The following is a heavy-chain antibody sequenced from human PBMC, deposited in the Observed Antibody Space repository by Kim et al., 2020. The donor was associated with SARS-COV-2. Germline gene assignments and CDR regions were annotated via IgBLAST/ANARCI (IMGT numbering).Heavy chain of an antibody. CDR2: IWYDGNKK. Sequence: GGSLRLSCAASEFTISSYGMHWVRLAPGKGLEWVAVIWYDGNKKYYADSVKGRFTISRDNSKNTMHLQMNSLRAEDTAVYYCARNGYSGSDYVWFDPWG. V-gene: IGHV3-33*01. D-gene: IGHD5-12*01. CDR3: ARNGYSGSDYVWFDP. J-gene: IGHJ5*02. CDR1: EFTISSYG.